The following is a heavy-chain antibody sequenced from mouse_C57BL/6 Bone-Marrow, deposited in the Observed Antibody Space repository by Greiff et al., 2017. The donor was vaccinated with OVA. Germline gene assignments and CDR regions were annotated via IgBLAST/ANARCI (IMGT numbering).Heavy chain of an antibody. V-gene: IGHV1-69*01. J-gene: IGHJ1*03. CDR3: AKDGYYWYFDV. CDR2: IDPSDSYT. Sequence: QVQLQQPGAELVMPGASVKLSCKASGYTFTSYWMHWVKQRPGQGLEWIGEIDPSDSYTNSNPKFKGKSTLTVDKSSSTAYMQLSSLTSEDSAVYYCAKDGYYWYFDVWGTGTTVTVSS. CDR1: GYTFTSYW. D-gene: IGHD2-3*01.